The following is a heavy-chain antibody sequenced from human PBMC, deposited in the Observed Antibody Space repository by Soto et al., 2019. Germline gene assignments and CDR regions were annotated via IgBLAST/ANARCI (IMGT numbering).Heavy chain of an antibody. CDR2: INPSGGST. D-gene: IGHD1-26*01. V-gene: IGHV1-46*01. CDR3: ARSSGSHDY. Sequence: QVQLVRSGAEVKKPGASVKVSCKATGYTFTSYYVHWVRQAPGQGLEWMGRINPSGGSTSYAQKFKGSVTMTRDTSTSTFYMVLSSLRSEDTAVYYCARSSGSHDYWGQGNLVTVSS. CDR1: GYTFTSYY. J-gene: IGHJ4*02.